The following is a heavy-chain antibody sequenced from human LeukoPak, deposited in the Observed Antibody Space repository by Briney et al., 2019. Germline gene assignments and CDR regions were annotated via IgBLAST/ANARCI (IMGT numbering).Heavy chain of an antibody. Sequence: PSETLSLTCTVSGGSISSSSYYWGWIRQPPGKGLQWIGSVYYSGSTYFNPSLMSRVTISLDTSKNQFSLRLSSVTAADTAVYYCATGKYYYDNSGYYYGAFDIWGQGTMVTVSS. D-gene: IGHD3-22*01. CDR1: GGSISSSSYY. CDR3: ATGKYYYDNSGYYYGAFDI. CDR2: VYYSGST. J-gene: IGHJ3*02. V-gene: IGHV4-39*07.